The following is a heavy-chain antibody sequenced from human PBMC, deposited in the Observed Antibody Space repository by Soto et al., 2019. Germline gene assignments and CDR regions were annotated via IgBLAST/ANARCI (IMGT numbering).Heavy chain of an antibody. CDR3: ARGNALDV. V-gene: IGHV6-1*01. CDR1: GDSVSSDITS. J-gene: IGHJ3*01. Sequence: PSQTLSLTCAISGDSVSSDITSWNLIRQSPSRGLEWLGRTYYRSKWFHDYAASVKSRITINPDTSKNQFSLELNSMTPEDTAVYYCARGNALDVWGQGTGVTVSS. D-gene: IGHD3-10*01. CDR2: TYYRSKWFH.